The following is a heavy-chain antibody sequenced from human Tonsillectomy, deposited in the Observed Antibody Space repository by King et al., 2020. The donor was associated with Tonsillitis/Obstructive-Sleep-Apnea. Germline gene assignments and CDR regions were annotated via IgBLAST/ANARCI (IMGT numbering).Heavy chain of an antibody. Sequence: VQLVESGGGLVKPGGSLRLSCAASGFTFSNAWMNWFRQAPGKGLEWVGGIKSKPDGGTTNYAAPVKGRFTISRDDSKNTLYLQMNSLKTEDTAVYYCTTNGQYCSSTSCYHFDYWGQGTLVTVSS. CDR3: TTNGQYCSSTSCYHFDY. D-gene: IGHD2-2*01. V-gene: IGHV3-15*07. CDR1: GFTFSNAW. J-gene: IGHJ4*02. CDR2: IKSKPDGGTT.